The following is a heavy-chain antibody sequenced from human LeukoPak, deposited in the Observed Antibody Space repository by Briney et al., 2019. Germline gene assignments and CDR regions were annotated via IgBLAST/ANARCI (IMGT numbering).Heavy chain of an antibody. CDR3: ARVRPGHYFDY. V-gene: IGHV3-7*01. D-gene: IGHD6-6*01. Sequence: GGSLRLSCTASGFTFSNYWMSWVRQAPGKGLEWVASIMEDGSGEHYVDSVKGQFPISRDNARNSVHVQMNSLRAEDTAVYFCARVRPGHYFDYWGQGALVTVSS. J-gene: IGHJ4*02. CDR1: GFTFSNYW. CDR2: IMEDGSGE.